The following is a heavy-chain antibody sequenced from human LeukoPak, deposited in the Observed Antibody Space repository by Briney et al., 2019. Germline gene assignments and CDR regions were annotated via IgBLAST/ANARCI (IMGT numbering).Heavy chain of an antibody. J-gene: IGHJ4*02. Sequence: GGSLRLSCAASGFSFSDNYMSWIRQAPGKGLDWVSSISDDSSSTYSADSVKGRFTVSRDNSRNTLYLQMNSLRAEDTAVYYCAKGSGLDYWGRGTLVTVSS. D-gene: IGHD1-26*01. V-gene: IGHV3-23*01. CDR3: AKGSGLDY. CDR1: GFSFSDNY. CDR2: ISDDSSST.